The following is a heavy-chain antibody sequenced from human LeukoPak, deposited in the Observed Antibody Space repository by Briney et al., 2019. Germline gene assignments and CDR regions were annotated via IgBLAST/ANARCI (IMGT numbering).Heavy chain of an antibody. J-gene: IGHJ4*02. V-gene: IGHV1-69*05. Sequence: GASVKVSCKASGGTFSSYAISWVRQAPGQGLEWMGGIIPIFGTANYAQKFQGRVTITTDESTSTAYMELSSLRSEDTAVYYCARVRRDDSSGYVTYFDYWGQGTLVTVS. CDR2: IIPIFGTA. CDR1: GGTFSSYA. D-gene: IGHD3-22*01. CDR3: ARVRRDDSSGYVTYFDY.